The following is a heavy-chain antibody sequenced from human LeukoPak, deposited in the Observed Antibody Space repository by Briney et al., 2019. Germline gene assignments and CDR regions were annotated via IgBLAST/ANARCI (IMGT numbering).Heavy chain of an antibody. V-gene: IGHV3-11*04. CDR2: ISSSGSTI. CDR1: GFTFSDYY. CDR3: ARKTVVLRFLEWLPRYYYMDV. D-gene: IGHD3-3*01. J-gene: IGHJ6*03. Sequence: PGGSLTLSCAASGFTFSDYYMGWIRQAPGKGLEWVSYISSSGSTIYYADSVKGRFTISRDNAKNSLYLQMNSLRAEDTAVYYCARKTVVLRFLEWLPRYYYMDVWGKGTTVTVSS.